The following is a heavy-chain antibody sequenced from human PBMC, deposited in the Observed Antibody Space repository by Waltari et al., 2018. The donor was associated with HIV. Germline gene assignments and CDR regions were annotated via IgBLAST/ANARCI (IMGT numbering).Heavy chain of an antibody. CDR2: ISSNGGST. J-gene: IGHJ4*02. CDR1: GFTFSSYA. V-gene: IGHV3-64*01. Sequence: EVQLVESGGGLVQPGGSLRLSCAASGFTFSSYAMHWVRQAPGKGLEYVSAISSNGGSTYYANSVKGRFTISRDNSKNTLYLQMGSLRAEDMAVYYCATLITMVRDHWGQGTLVTVSS. CDR3: ATLITMVRDH. D-gene: IGHD3-10*01.